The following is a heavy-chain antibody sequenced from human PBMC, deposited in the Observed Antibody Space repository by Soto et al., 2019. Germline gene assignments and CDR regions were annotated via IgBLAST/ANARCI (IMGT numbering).Heavy chain of an antibody. V-gene: IGHV4-59*01. CDR1: GGSISSYY. CDR3: ARVDRYCSGGSCYGHTYYYYGMDV. CDR2: IYYSGST. Sequence: SETLSLTCTVSGGSISSYYWSWIRQPPGEGLEWIGYIYYSGSTNYNPSLKSRVTISVDTSKNQFSLKLSSVTAADTAVYYCARVDRYCSGGSCYGHTYYYYGMDVWGQGTTVTVSS. J-gene: IGHJ6*02. D-gene: IGHD2-15*01.